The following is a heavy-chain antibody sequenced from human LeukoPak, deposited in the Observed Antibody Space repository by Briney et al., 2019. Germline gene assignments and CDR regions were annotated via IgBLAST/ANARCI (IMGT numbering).Heavy chain of an antibody. Sequence: PGGSLRLTCVASEFRFGRDWISWVRQAPGKGLEWVACIKQDGSEEYYVGSVRGRFTVSVDNGKNSLYLQMNSLRAEDTAVYYCAKEQSIAVASEYYFDYWGQGTLVTVSS. J-gene: IGHJ4*02. CDR3: AKEQSIAVASEYYFDY. CDR2: IKQDGSEE. V-gene: IGHV3-7*03. D-gene: IGHD6-19*01. CDR1: EFRFGRDW.